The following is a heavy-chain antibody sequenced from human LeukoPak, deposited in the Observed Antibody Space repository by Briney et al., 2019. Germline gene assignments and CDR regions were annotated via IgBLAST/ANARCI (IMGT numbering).Heavy chain of an antibody. Sequence: PGGSLRLSCAASGFTFSSYGMTWVRQAPGKGLEWVSYISSSSSTIYYADSVKGRFTISRDNAKNSLFLQMNSLRAEDTAVYYCANQHMDYFDYWGQGTLVTVSS. CDR3: ANQHMDYFDY. V-gene: IGHV3-48*04. D-gene: IGHD2-21*01. CDR2: ISSSSSTI. CDR1: GFTFSSYG. J-gene: IGHJ4*02.